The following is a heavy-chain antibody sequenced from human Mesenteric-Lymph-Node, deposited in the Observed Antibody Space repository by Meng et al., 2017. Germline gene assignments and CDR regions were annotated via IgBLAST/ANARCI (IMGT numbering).Heavy chain of an antibody. V-gene: IGHV1-2*02. CDR3: ARDDGDYGLDY. Sequence: ASVKVSCKASGSTFTGYYLHWVRQAPGQGLEWMGWISPNGGTNYAQKFEGRVTVTRDTSISTVFMELTTLRSDDTAVYYCARDDGDYGLDYWGQGTLVT. CDR1: GSTFTGYY. J-gene: IGHJ4*02. D-gene: IGHD4-17*01. CDR2: ISPNGGT.